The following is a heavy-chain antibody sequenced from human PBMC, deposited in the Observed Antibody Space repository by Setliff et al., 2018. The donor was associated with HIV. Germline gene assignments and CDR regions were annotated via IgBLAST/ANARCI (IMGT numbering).Heavy chain of an antibody. CDR3: ARDGYYNFWSGSLYYFDY. Sequence: GGSLRLSCAASGFSFNDYEMNWVRQAPGKRLEWLGSIYSSGSPSYNPSLSSRLTISVDTSKNSLYLQMNSLRAEDTAVYYCARDGYYNFWSGSLYYFDYWGQGTLVTVSS. D-gene: IGHD3-3*01. CDR1: GFSFNDYE. V-gene: IGHV3-48*03. CDR2: IYSSGSP. J-gene: IGHJ4*02.